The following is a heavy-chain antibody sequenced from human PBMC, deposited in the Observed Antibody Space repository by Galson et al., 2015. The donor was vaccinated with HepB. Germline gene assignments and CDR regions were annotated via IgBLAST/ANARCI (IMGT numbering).Heavy chain of an antibody. CDR1: GYTFTSYG. Sequence: SVKVSCKASGYTFTSYGISWVRQAPGQGLEWMGGIIPIFGTANYAQKFQGRVTITADESTSTAYMELSSLRSEDTAVYYCARDRIVARHYYYYMDVWGKGTTVTVSS. J-gene: IGHJ6*03. CDR3: ARDRIVARHYYYYMDV. D-gene: IGHD5-12*01. V-gene: IGHV1-69*13. CDR2: IIPIFGTA.